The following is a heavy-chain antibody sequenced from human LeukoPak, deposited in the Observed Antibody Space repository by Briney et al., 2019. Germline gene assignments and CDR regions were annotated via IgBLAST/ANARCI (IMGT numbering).Heavy chain of an antibody. Sequence: MTGGSLRLSCAASGFTFSNAWMSWVRQAPGKGREWGSRIKSKTDGGTTDYAAPVEGRFTISRDDSKNTLYLQMNSLKTEDTAVYYCTTGSPNVDTPDTPDPDYWGQGTLVTVSS. J-gene: IGHJ4*02. CDR3: TTGSPNVDTPDTPDPDY. CDR1: GFTFSNAW. V-gene: IGHV3-15*01. D-gene: IGHD5-18*01. CDR2: IKSKTDGGTT.